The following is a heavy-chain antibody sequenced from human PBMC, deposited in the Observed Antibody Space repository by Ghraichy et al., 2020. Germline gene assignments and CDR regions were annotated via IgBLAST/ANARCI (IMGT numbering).Heavy chain of an antibody. CDR2: IRFDGSNK. CDR3: AKDRIPFGSSGNNWFDP. CDR1: GFTFSNYG. J-gene: IGHJ5*02. D-gene: IGHD3-22*01. Sequence: GEYLNISCAASGFTFSNYGMNWVRQAPGKGLEGVAFIRFDGSNKYYADSVKGRFTISRDNSKNTLYLQMNSLRAEDTAVYYCAKDRIPFGSSGNNWFDPWGQGTLVTVSS. V-gene: IGHV3-30*02.